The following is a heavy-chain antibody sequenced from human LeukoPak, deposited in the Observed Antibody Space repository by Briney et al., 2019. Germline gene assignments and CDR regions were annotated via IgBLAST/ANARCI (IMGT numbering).Heavy chain of an antibody. CDR1: GGSFSGYY. V-gene: IGHV4-34*01. J-gene: IGHJ4*02. D-gene: IGHD3-22*01. CDR2: INHSGST. CDR3: ARGMYYYDGRGYYF. Sequence: SETLSLTCAVYGGSFSGYYWSWIRRPPGKGLEWIGEINHSGSTNYNPSLKSRVTISVDTSKNQFSPKLSSVTAADTAVYYCARGMYYYDGRGYYFWGQGTLVTVSS.